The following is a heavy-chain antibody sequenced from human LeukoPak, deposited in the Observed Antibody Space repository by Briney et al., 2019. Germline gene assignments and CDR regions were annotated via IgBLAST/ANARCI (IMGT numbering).Heavy chain of an antibody. V-gene: IGHV3-21*01. J-gene: IGHJ3*02. CDR2: ISTSSSYI. CDR1: GFTFSSYS. D-gene: IGHD6-19*01. CDR3: ARGASVVAGNDNAFDI. Sequence: PGGSLILSCAASGFTFSSYSMNWVRQAPGKGLEWVSSISTSSSYIYYADSVKGRFTISRDNAKKSLYLQMNSLRADDTAVYYCARGASVVAGNDNAFDIWGQGTMVTVSS.